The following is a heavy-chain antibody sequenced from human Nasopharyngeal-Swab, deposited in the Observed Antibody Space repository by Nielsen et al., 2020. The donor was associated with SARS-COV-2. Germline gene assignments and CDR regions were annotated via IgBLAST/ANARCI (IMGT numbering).Heavy chain of an antibody. CDR2: INPSGTST. Sequence: ASVKVSCKAPGYIFNDHFIHWVRQAPGQGLEWMGIINPSGTSTTHAQRFQGRVTMTRDTSMSTVYMELSSLRSEDTAVYYCARWDYASASIDYWGQGTLVTVSS. CDR3: ARWDYASASIDY. J-gene: IGHJ4*02. CDR1: GYIFNDHF. D-gene: IGHD3-22*01. V-gene: IGHV1-46*02.